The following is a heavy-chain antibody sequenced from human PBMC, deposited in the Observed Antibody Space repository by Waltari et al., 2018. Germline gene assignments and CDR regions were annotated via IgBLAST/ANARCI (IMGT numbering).Heavy chain of an antibody. CDR1: GGPISNLNFY. D-gene: IGHD5-18*01. CDR2: IYRSGVT. CDR3: AVSPDTATSRAAFHF. Sequence: QVQLQESGPGLAKASQTLSLTCDVSGGPISNLNFYWSWIRHPAGKGLEWIGRIYRSGVTDYNPSLRGRATMFLDMSKNQFSLTVDSLIAADTAVYYCAVSPDTATSRAAFHFWGPGTTVSVSS. V-gene: IGHV4-61*02. J-gene: IGHJ6*02.